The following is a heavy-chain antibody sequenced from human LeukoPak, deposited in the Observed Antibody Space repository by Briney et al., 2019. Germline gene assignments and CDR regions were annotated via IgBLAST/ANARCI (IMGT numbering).Heavy chain of an antibody. CDR3: ARGRRGDCYYPFDN. V-gene: IGHV3-33*01. D-gene: IGHD2-21*02. CDR1: GFTLSNYA. J-gene: IGHJ4*02. Sequence: GGSLRLSCAASGFTLSNYAMHWVRQAPGKGLEWVAVLWYDGNKQYYVGSVKGRFTISRDNSKNTLDLQMNSLRAEDTAVYYCARGRRGDCYYPFDNWGQGTLVTVSS. CDR2: LWYDGNKQ.